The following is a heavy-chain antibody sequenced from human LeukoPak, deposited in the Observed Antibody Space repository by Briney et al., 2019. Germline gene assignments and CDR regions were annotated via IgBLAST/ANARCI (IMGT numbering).Heavy chain of an antibody. D-gene: IGHD3-10*01. CDR2: IFHSGST. Sequence: PSETLSLTCAVSGYSISSGYYWGWIRQPPGKGLEWIGSIFHSGSTYYNPSLKSRVNMSVDTSKNQISLKLSSVTAADTAVCYCARASGSYGSGSYYYYGMDVWGKGTTVTVSS. CDR1: GYSISSGYY. V-gene: IGHV4-38-2*01. J-gene: IGHJ6*04. CDR3: ARASGSYGSGSYYYYGMDV.